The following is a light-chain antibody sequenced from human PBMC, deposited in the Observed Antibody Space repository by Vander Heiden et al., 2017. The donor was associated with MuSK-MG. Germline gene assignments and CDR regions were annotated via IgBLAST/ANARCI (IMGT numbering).Light chain of an antibody. CDR1: QSVSSSY. V-gene: IGKV3-20*01. CDR2: GAS. Sequence: EIVLTQSPGTLSLSPGVRATLPCRASQSVSSSYLAWYQQKPGQAPRLLIYGASSRAAGIPDRFSGSGSGTDFTLAISRLEPEDFAVYYCQQYGTSPYTFGQGTKLEIK. J-gene: IGKJ2*01. CDR3: QQYGTSPYT.